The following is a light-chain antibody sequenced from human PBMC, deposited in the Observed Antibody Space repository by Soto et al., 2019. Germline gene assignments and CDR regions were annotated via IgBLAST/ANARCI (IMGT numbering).Light chain of an antibody. CDR1: QSVSSC. CDR3: QHRSYWT. CDR2: DAS. V-gene: IGKV3-11*01. Sequence: IVCTQSPATLSLSLWQRATLACRASQSVSSCLVWYQHKPGQAPRLLIYDASNRATGIPARFSGSGSGTDFTLTISSLEPEDFAVYYCQHRSYWTFGQGTKV. J-gene: IGKJ1*01.